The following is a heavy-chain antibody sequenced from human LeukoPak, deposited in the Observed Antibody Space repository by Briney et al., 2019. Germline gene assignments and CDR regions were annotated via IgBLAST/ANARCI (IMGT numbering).Heavy chain of an antibody. V-gene: IGHV3-73*01. J-gene: IGHJ4*02. D-gene: IGHD6-19*01. CDR3: ARGQWLVRFDY. CDR1: GFTFSGSA. Sequence: GGSLRLSCAASGFTFSGSALHWVRQASGKGLEWIGRIRSKTNNYATTYAASVTGRFTISRDDAENTAYLQMNSLKTEDTAVYYCARGQWLVRFDYWGQGTLVTVSS. CDR2: IRSKTNNYAT.